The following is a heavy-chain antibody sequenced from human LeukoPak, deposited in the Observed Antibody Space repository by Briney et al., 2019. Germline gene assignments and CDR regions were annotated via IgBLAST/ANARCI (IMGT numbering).Heavy chain of an antibody. V-gene: IGHV3-23*01. Sequence: GGSLRLSCAASGFTFSTFSMTWVRQAPGKGLEWVSSITGSRYTTYNTDSVKGRFTISRDNSKNTLYLQMNSLRADDTAVYYCTKDPNGDYVGAFDPWGQGTLVTVSS. D-gene: IGHD4-17*01. CDR2: ITGSRYTT. CDR1: GFTFSTFS. CDR3: TKDPNGDYVGAFDP. J-gene: IGHJ5*02.